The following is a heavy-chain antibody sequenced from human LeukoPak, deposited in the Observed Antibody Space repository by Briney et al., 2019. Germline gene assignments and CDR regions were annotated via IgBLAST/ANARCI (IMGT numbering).Heavy chain of an antibody. CDR1: GFTFSSYA. Sequence: GGSLRLSCAASGFTFSSYAMSWVRQAPGKGLEWVSAISGSGGSTYYADSVKGRFTISRDNAKNSLYLQMSSLRAEDTAVYYCARAHGILDRLAGYWGQGTLVTVSS. CDR2: ISGSGGST. J-gene: IGHJ4*02. V-gene: IGHV3-23*01. CDR3: ARAHGILDRLAGY. D-gene: IGHD3/OR15-3a*01.